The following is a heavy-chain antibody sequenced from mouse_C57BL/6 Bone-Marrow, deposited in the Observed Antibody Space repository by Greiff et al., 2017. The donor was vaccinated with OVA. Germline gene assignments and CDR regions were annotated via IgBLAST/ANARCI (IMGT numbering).Heavy chain of an antibody. CDR2: ISNGGGST. Sequence: EVQRVESGGGLVQPGGSLKLSCAASGFTFSDYYMYWVRQTPEKRLEWVAYISNGGGSTYYPDTVKGRFTISRDNAKNTLYLQMSRLKSEDTAMYYCASWLLRGMDYWGQGTSVTVSS. V-gene: IGHV5-12*01. CDR1: GFTFSDYY. J-gene: IGHJ4*01. D-gene: IGHD2-3*01. CDR3: ASWLLRGMDY.